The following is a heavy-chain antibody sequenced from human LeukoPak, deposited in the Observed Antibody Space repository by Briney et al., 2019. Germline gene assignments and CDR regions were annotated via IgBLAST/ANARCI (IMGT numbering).Heavy chain of an antibody. J-gene: IGHJ6*03. D-gene: IGHD3-9*01. Sequence: SETLSLTCTVSGGSISSYYWSWIRQPPGKGLEWIGYIYYSGSTNYNPSLKSRVTISVDTSKNQFSLKLSSVTAADTAVYYCARVGAYDILTGYLSSYYYYYYMDVWGKGTTVTVSS. V-gene: IGHV4-59*01. CDR3: ARVGAYDILTGYLSSYYYYYYMDV. CDR1: GGSISSYY. CDR2: IYYSGST.